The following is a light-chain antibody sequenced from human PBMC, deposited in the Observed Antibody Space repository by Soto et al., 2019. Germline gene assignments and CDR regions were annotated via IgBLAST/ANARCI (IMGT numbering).Light chain of an antibody. CDR2: GAS. CDR3: QQRSNWPPIFT. CDR1: QSFTTSQ. J-gene: IGKJ3*01. V-gene: IGKV3D-20*02. Sequence: EIVLTQSPGTLSLSPGERATLFCRASQSFTTSQLAWYQQRPGQAPRVLIFGASRKATGIPARFSGSGSGTDFTLTISSLEPEDFAVYYCQQRSNWPPIFTFGPGTKVDIK.